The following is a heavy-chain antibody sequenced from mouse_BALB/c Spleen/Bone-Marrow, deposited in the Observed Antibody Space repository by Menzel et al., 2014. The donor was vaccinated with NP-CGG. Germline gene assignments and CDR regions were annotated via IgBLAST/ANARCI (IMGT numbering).Heavy chain of an antibody. CDR2: IYYSGTI. V-gene: IGHV3-5*02. CDR3: ARELYYFDY. J-gene: IGHJ2*01. CDR1: GISITTGSYR. Sequence: EVQLVESGPGLVKPSQTVSLTCTVTGISITTGSYRWSWIRQFPGNKLEWIGYIYYSGTITYNPSLTGRTTITRDTSKNQFFLEMNSLTAEDTATYYCARELYYFDYWGQGTTLTVSS.